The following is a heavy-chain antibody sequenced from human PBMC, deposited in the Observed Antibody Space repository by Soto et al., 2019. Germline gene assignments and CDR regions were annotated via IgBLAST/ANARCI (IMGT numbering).Heavy chain of an antibody. J-gene: IGHJ6*02. CDR2: ISSGGFTI. CDR1: GFTFSDYY. CDR3: ARDRGIYYGMDV. V-gene: IGHV3-11*01. D-gene: IGHD3-16*01. Sequence: QVHLVESGGGLVKPGGSLRLSCTASGFTFSDYYMTWIRQAPGKGLEWLSYISSGGFTIYYADSVKGRFTVSRDNATSSMYLQMNTLRVEDTAVYYCARDRGIYYGMDVWGQGTTVTVSS.